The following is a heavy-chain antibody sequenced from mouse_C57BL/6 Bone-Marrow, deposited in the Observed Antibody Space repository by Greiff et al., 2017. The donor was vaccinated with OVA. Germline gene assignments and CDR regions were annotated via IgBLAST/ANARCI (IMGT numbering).Heavy chain of an antibody. CDR3: ARRGITTVVADY. Sequence: SGAELARPGASVKLSCKASGYTFTSYGISWVKQRTGQGLEWIGEIYPRSGNTYYNEKFKGKATLTADKSSSTAYMELRSLTSEDSAVYFCARRGITTVVADYWGQGTTLTVSS. D-gene: IGHD1-1*01. J-gene: IGHJ2*01. V-gene: IGHV1-81*01. CDR2: IYPRSGNT. CDR1: GYTFTSYG.